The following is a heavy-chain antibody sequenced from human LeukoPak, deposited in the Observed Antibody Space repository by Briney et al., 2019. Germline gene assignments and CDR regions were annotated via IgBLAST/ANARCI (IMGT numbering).Heavy chain of an antibody. J-gene: IGHJ6*03. CDR3: AREGGGIGIAARNAYYYYYMDV. V-gene: IGHV4-4*07. CDR1: GGSISSYY. CDR2: IYTSGST. Sequence: SETLSLTCTDSGGSISSYYWTWIRQPAGKGLEWIGRIYTSGSTNYNPSLKSRVTMSVDTSKNQFSLKLSSVTAADTAVYYCAREGGGIGIAARNAYYYYYMDVWGKGTTVTVSS. D-gene: IGHD6-6*01.